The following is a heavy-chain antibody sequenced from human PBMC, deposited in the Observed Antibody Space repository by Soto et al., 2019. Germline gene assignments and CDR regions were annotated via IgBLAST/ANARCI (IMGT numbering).Heavy chain of an antibody. CDR3: ARHTTATNVRIPLWLLQYYYYYGIDV. J-gene: IGHJ6*02. CDR1: GFTFSIYG. Sequence: QVQLVESGGGVVQPGRSLRLSCAASGFTFSIYGMHWVGQAPGKGLEWVAVIWCDGSNKYYADSVKGRFTIYRDNSKNTLYLQMNSLRAEDTAVYYCARHTTATNVRIPLWLLQYYYYYGIDVXGQ. V-gene: IGHV3-33*01. CDR2: IWCDGSNK. D-gene: IGHD5-18*01.